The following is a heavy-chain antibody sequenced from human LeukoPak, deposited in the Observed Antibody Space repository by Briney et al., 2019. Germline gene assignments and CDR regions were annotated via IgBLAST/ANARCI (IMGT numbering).Heavy chain of an antibody. Sequence: GGSLRLSCAASGFTFSSYAMSWVRQAPGKGLEWVSAISGSGGSTYYADSVKGRFTISRDNSKNPLYLQMNSLRAEDTAVYYCAKDHFVAAAISNPQDYWGQGTLVTVSS. CDR3: AKDHFVAAAISNPQDY. D-gene: IGHD2-2*02. V-gene: IGHV3-23*01. CDR2: ISGSGGST. CDR1: GFTFSSYA. J-gene: IGHJ4*02.